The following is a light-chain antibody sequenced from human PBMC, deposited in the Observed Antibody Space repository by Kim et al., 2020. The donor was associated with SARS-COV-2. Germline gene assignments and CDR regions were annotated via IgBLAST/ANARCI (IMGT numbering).Light chain of an antibody. CDR1: KLDDKY. J-gene: IGLJ2*01. CDR2: QDA. CDR3: QAWDSGTAGV. Sequence: SYELTQPPSVSVSPGQTASITCSGDKLDDKYVGWYQQKPGQSPMLIIFQDAKRPSGIPERFSGSNSGNTATLTISGTQTMDEADYYCQAWDSGTAGVFGGGTKVTVL. V-gene: IGLV3-1*01.